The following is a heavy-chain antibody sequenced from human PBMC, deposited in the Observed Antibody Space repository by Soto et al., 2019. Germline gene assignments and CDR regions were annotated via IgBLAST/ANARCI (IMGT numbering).Heavy chain of an antibody. Sequence: QVQLVESGGGVVQPGRSLRLSCAASGFTFSSYGMHWVRQAPGKGLEWVAIIWYDGSNKYYADSVKGRFTISRDNSKNTLYLKMNSLRAEDTAVYYCARDEANTDHMDVWGQGATVTVSS. V-gene: IGHV3-33*01. D-gene: IGHD5-18*01. CDR3: ARDEANTDHMDV. CDR1: GFTFSSYG. J-gene: IGHJ6*02. CDR2: IWYDGSNK.